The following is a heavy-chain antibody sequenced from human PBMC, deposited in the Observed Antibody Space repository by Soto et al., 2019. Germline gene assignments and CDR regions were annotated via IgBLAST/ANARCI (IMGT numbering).Heavy chain of an antibody. J-gene: IGHJ5*01. CDR2: IYYSGTT. CDR1: GGSISSGGYY. CDR3: AKCASLVVRAPVLDS. V-gene: IGHV4-31*03. Sequence: SETLSLTCTVSGGSISSGGYYWSWIRQHPGKGLEWIGYIYYSGTTYYNPSLKSRVTISVDTSKNQFSLKLSSVSAADTALYYCAKCASLVVRAPVLDSWGQGTLVTVSS. D-gene: IGHD2-21*01.